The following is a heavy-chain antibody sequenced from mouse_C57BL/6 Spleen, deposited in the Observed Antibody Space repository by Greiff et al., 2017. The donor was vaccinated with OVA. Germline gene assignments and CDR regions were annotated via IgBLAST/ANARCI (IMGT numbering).Heavy chain of an antibody. Sequence: QVQLQQPGAELVRPGSSVKLSCKASGYTFTSYWMHWVKQRPIQGLEWIGNIDPSDSETHYNQKFKDKATLTVDKSSSTAYMQLSSLTSEYSAVYYCARIYGSSSYYAMDYWGQGTSVTVSS. D-gene: IGHD1-1*01. CDR3: ARIYGSSSYYAMDY. J-gene: IGHJ4*01. CDR1: GYTFTSYW. CDR2: IDPSDSET. V-gene: IGHV1-52*01.